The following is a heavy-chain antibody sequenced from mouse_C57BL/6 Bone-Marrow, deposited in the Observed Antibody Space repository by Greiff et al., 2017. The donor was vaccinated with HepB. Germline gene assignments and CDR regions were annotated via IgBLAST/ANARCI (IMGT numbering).Heavy chain of an antibody. CDR1: GFSFNTYA. V-gene: IGHV10-1*01. CDR3: VRQRKHYAMDY. CDR2: IRSKSNNYAT. J-gene: IGHJ4*01. Sequence: EVNVVESGGGLVQPKGSLKLSCAASGFSFNTYAMNWVRQAPGKCLEWVARIRSKSNNYATYYADSVKDRFTISRDDSESMLYLQMNNLKTEDTAMYYCVRQRKHYAMDYWGQGTSVTVSS.